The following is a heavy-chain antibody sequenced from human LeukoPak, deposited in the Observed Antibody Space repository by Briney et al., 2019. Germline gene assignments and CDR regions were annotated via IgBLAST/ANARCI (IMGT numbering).Heavy chain of an antibody. CDR3: ARDPTYYDFWSGYPDY. CDR1: GFTFDDYG. J-gene: IGHJ4*02. Sequence: GGSLRLSCAASGFTFDDYGMSWVRHAPGKGLEWVSAINWNGGSTGYADSVKGRFTISRDNAKNSLYLQMNSLRAEDTALYYCARDPTYYDFWSGYPDYWGQGTLVTVSS. CDR2: INWNGGST. V-gene: IGHV3-20*04. D-gene: IGHD3-3*01.